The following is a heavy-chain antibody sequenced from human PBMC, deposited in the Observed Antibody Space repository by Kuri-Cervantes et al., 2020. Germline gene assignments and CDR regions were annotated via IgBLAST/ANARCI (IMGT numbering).Heavy chain of an antibody. CDR1: GYTFTSYG. J-gene: IGHJ4*02. V-gene: IGHV1-18*01. D-gene: IGHD3-16*01. CDR3: TRDIFRGSGAYG. CDR2: ISAYNGNT. Sequence: ASVKVSCKASGYTFTSYGISWVRQAPGQGLEWMVWISAYNGNTNYAQKFQGRVTMIIETSTSTAYMELRSLRSDDTAVYYCTRDIFRGSGAYGWGQGTLVTVSS.